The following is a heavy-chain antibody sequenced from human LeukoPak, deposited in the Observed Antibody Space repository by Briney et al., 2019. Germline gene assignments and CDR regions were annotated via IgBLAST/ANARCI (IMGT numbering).Heavy chain of an antibody. V-gene: IGHV1-46*03. Sequence: ASVKVSCKASGYTFTSYYMHWVRQAPGQGLEWMGIINPSGGSTSYAQKFQGRVIMTRDTSTSTVYMELSSLRSEDTAVYYCARGASYGSGSYYVYFDYWGQGTLVTVSS. D-gene: IGHD3-10*01. J-gene: IGHJ4*02. CDR2: INPSGGST. CDR1: GYTFTSYY. CDR3: ARGASYGSGSYYVYFDY.